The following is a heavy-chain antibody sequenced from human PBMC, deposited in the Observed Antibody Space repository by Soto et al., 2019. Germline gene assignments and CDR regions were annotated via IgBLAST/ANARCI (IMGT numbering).Heavy chain of an antibody. D-gene: IGHD2-2*01. CDR2: ISYDGSNK. CDR3: ARDRTVLVPAAYLFDY. J-gene: IGHJ4*02. V-gene: IGHV3-30-3*01. Sequence: QVQLVESGGGVVQPGRSLRLSCAASGFTFSSYAMHWVRQAPGKGLEWVAVISYDGSNKYYADSVKGRFTISRDNSKNTLYLQMNSLRAEDTAVYYCARDRTVLVPAAYLFDYWGQGTLVTVSS. CDR1: GFTFSSYA.